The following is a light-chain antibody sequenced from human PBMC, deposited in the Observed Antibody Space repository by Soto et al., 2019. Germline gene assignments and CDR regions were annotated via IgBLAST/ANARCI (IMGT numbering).Light chain of an antibody. CDR2: AAS. Sequence: AIRMTQSPSSLAASTGDRVTITCRASQGISSSLAWYQQQPWKAHKFVLKAASTLQSAVPSRFSGSGCWTDFTLAISSLQSEEFATYYCQQYFNYPVTFGQGTKLEIK. V-gene: IGKV1-8*01. CDR3: QQYFNYPVT. J-gene: IGKJ2*01. CDR1: QGISSS.